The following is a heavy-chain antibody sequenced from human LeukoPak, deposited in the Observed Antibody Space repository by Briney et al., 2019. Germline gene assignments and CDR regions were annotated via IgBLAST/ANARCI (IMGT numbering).Heavy chain of an antibody. V-gene: IGHV3-23*01. D-gene: IGHD3-3*01. Sequence: PGGSLRLSCAASGFTFSSYAMSWVRQAPGKGLEWVSAISGSGDSTYYADSVKGRFTISRDNSKNTLYLQMNSLRAEDTAVYYCAKSDYDFWSGSLEYFQHWGQGTLVTVSS. J-gene: IGHJ1*01. CDR2: ISGSGDST. CDR1: GFTFSSYA. CDR3: AKSDYDFWSGSLEYFQH.